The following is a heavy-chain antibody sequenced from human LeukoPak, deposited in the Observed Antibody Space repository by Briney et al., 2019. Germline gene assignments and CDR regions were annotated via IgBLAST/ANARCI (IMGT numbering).Heavy chain of an antibody. CDR2: IIPILGIA. V-gene: IGHV1-69*04. CDR1: GGTFSSYA. CDR3: ARVPPKVAAAGLHYYYYGMDV. J-gene: IGHJ6*02. Sequence: SVKVSCKASGGTFSSYAISWVRQAPGQGLEWMGRIIPILGIANYAQKFQGRVTITADKSTSTAYMELNSLRSEDTAVYYCARVPPKVAAAGLHYYYYGMDVWGQGTTVTVSS. D-gene: IGHD6-13*01.